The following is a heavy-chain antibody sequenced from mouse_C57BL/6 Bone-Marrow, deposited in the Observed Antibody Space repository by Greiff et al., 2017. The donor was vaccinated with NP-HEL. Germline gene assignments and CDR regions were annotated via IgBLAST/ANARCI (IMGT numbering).Heavy chain of an antibody. V-gene: IGHV1-81*01. CDR1: GYTFTSYG. CDR2: IYPRSGNT. CDR3: ARRGSFYYGKPPFAY. J-gene: IGHJ3*01. D-gene: IGHD2-1*01. Sequence: QVQLQQPGAELARPGASVKLSCKASGYTFTSYGISWVKQRTGQGLEWIGEIYPRSGNTYYNEKFKGKATLTADKSSSTAYMELRSLTSEDSAVYFCARRGSFYYGKPPFAYWGQGTLVTVSA.